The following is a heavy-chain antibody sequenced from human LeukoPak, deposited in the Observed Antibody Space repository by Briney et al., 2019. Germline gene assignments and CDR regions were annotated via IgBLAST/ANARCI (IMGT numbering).Heavy chain of an antibody. Sequence: GGSLRLSCATSGFTFSAHYMDWVRQAPGQGLEWVGRITNRDARYSTQYAASVKGRFSISRDDSKSSFYLQMNSLKTEDTALYYCARVALGPAGEYDAWGQGTMVTVS. CDR2: ITNRDARYST. CDR1: GFTFSAHY. CDR3: ARVALGPAGEYDA. V-gene: IGHV3-72*01. J-gene: IGHJ5*02. D-gene: IGHD3-16*01.